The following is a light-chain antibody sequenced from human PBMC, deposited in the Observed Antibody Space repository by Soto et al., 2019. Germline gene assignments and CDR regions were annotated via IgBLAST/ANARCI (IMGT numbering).Light chain of an antibody. V-gene: IGKV1-8*01. Sequence: AIRMTQSPSSLSASTGDRVPITCLASQGISSYLAWYQQKPGKAPKLLIYAASSLQSGVPSRFSGSGSGTDFTLTISSLQSEDFAVYYCQQYNNWPPWTFGQGTKVDIK. CDR3: QQYNNWPPWT. CDR1: QGISSY. J-gene: IGKJ1*01. CDR2: AAS.